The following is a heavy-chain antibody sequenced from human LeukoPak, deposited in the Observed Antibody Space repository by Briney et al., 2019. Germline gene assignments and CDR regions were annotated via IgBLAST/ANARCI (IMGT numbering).Heavy chain of an antibody. CDR1: GGSISSYY. CDR3: AREWGVYGDYPQ. D-gene: IGHD4-17*01. V-gene: IGHV4-59*01. Sequence: SETLSLTCTVSGGSISSYYWSWIRQPPGKGLEWIGYIYYSGSTNYNPSLKSRVTISVDTSKNQFSLKLSSVTAADTAVYYCAREWGVYGDYPQWGQGTLVTVSS. CDR2: IYYSGST. J-gene: IGHJ4*02.